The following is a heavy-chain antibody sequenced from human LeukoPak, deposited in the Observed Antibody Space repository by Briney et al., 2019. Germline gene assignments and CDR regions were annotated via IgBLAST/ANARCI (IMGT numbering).Heavy chain of an antibody. D-gene: IGHD5-12*01. CDR1: GGSISSSNYD. V-gene: IGHV4-39*02. CDR2: IHYSGTT. Sequence: SESLSLTCTVSGGSISSSNYDWGWIRQPPGKGLEWIASIHYSGTTYYNPSLKSRVTISVHTSKNPFSLHLSSLTASDTAVYYCARVGPYIEVDPWGQGTLVIVSS. CDR3: ARVGPYIEVDP. J-gene: IGHJ5*02.